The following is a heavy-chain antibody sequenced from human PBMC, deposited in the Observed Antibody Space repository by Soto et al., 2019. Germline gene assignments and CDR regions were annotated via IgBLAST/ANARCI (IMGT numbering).Heavy chain of an antibody. CDR1: GFSSDRAW. D-gene: IGHD4-4*01. V-gene: IGHV3-15*01. CDR3: ATTGYSNDGMFDS. CDR2: IKTKTDGGTT. Sequence: GGSLRLSCSASGFSSDRAWASWVRQAPGRGLEWVGLIKTKTDGGTTDYAASVKGRFTISKDESEKTVYLHMNRLKTEDTAFYYCATTGYSNDGMFDSWGQGSLVTVSS. J-gene: IGHJ4*02.